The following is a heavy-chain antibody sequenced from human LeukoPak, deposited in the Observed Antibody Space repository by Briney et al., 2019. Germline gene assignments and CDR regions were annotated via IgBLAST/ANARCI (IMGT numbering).Heavy chain of an antibody. D-gene: IGHD3-10*01. J-gene: IGHJ4*02. CDR2: ISSNGGST. Sequence: GGSLRLSCAASGFTFSSYAMHWVRQAPGKGLEYVSAISSNGGSTYYANSVKGRFTISRDNSKNTLYLQMGSLRAEDMAVYYCARTGPYGSGYDFDCWGQGTLVTVSS. CDR1: GFTFSSYA. V-gene: IGHV3-64*01. CDR3: ARTGPYGSGYDFDC.